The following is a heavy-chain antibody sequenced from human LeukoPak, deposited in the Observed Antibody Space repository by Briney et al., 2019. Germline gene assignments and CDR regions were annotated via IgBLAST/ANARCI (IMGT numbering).Heavy chain of an antibody. CDR1: GYTLTELS. CDR3: ARVGTSGGYYYYGMDV. D-gene: IGHD2-15*01. CDR2: FDPEDGET. J-gene: IGHJ6*02. Sequence: AASVKVSCKVSGYTLTELSMHWVRPAPGKGLEWMGGFDPEDGETIYAQKFQGRVTMTGDESTSTAYMELSSLRSEDTAVYYCARVGTSGGYYYYGMDVWGQGTTVTVSS. V-gene: IGHV1-24*01.